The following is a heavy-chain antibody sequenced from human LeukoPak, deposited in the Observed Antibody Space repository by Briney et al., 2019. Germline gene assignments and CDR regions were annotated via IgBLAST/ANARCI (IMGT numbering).Heavy chain of an antibody. V-gene: IGHV1-69*13. CDR3: ARGYGDYSPSDY. D-gene: IGHD4-17*01. Sequence: ASVKVSCKASGGTSSSYAISWVRQAPGQGLEWMGGIIPIFGTANYAQKFQGRVTITADESTSTAYMELSSLRSEDTAVYYCARGYGDYSPSDYWGQGTLVTVSS. CDR2: IIPIFGTA. CDR1: GGTSSSYA. J-gene: IGHJ4*02.